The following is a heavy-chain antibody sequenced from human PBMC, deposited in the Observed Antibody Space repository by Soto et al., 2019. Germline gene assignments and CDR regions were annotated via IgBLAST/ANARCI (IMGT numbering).Heavy chain of an antibody. J-gene: IGHJ5*02. D-gene: IGHD6-13*01. CDR3: ANFIAAAGTNWFDP. CDR1: GYTFTSYG. Sequence: ASVKVSCKASGYTFTSYGISWVRQAPGQGLEWMGWISAYNGNTNYAQKLQGRVTMTTDTSTSTAYIELRSLRSDDTAVYYCANFIAAAGTNWFDPWGQGTLVTVSS. CDR2: ISAYNGNT. V-gene: IGHV1-18*01.